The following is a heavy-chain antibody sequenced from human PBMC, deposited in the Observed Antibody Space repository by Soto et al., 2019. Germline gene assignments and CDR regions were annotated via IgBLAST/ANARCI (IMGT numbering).Heavy chain of an antibody. CDR1: GIPFNNYL. V-gene: IGHV3-74*01. Sequence: PGVSLRLSCAVSGIPFNNYLMHWIRQAPGKGLVWVSHINTVATIINYGDSVKGRFTISRDNAENTLYLQMNSLGVEDTATYYCAKDDGRGIRYWGQGTLVTVSS. CDR2: INTVATII. J-gene: IGHJ4*02. CDR3: AKDDGRGIRY. D-gene: IGHD3-3*02.